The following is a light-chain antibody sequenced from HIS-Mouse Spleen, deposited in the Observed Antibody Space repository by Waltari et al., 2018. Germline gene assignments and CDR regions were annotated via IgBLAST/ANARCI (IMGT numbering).Light chain of an antibody. Sequence: SYELTQPPSVSVSPAQTPRITFSGDALPKKYAYWYQQKSGQAPVLVIYEGSKRPTGNPQRFSGSSSGTMATVTIRGAPVEDEADYYCYSTDSSGNHRVFGGGTKLTVL. CDR3: YSTDSSGNHRV. CDR1: ALPKKY. V-gene: IGLV3-10*01. CDR2: EGS. J-gene: IGLJ2*01.